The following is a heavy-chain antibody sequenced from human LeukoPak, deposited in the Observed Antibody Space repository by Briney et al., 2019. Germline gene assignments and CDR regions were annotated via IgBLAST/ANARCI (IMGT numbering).Heavy chain of an antibody. J-gene: IGHJ4*02. CDR2: IKSITDGGTT. D-gene: IGHD3-16*02. CDR3: TTGGRDYVWGSYRYRADY. Sequence: PGGSLRHSCAASGFTFSNAWMSWVRQAPGKGLEWVGRIKSITDGGTTDCAAPVKGRFTISRDDSKNTLYLQMNSLKTEDTAVYYCTTGGRDYVWGSYRYRADYWGQGTLVTVSS. V-gene: IGHV3-15*01. CDR1: GFTFSNAW.